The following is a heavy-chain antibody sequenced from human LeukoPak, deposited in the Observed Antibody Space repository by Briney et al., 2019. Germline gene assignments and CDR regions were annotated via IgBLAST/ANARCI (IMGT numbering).Heavy chain of an antibody. V-gene: IGHV4-61*02. D-gene: IGHD2-2*01. Sequence: SETLSLTCTVSGGSISSGSYYWSWIRQPAGEGLEWIGRIYTSGSTNYNPSLKSRVTMSVDTSKNQFSLKLSSVTAADTAVYYCAREVVPAASDYWGRGTLVTVSS. CDR2: IYTSGST. J-gene: IGHJ4*02. CDR1: GGSISSGSYY. CDR3: AREVVPAASDY.